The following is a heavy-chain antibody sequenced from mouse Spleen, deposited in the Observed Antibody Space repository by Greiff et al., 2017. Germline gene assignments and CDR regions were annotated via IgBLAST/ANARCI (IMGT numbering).Heavy chain of an antibody. Sequence: EVKLQESGPGLVKPSQTVFLTCTVTGISITTGNYRWSWIRQFPGNKLEWIGYIYYSGTITYNPSLTSRTTITRDTPKNQFFLEMNSLTAEDTATYYCARVGYDYAMDYWGQGTSVTVSS. D-gene: IGHD2-3*01. J-gene: IGHJ4*01. CDR3: ARVGYDYAMDY. CDR2: IYYSGTI. CDR1: GISITTGNYR. V-gene: IGHV3-5*01.